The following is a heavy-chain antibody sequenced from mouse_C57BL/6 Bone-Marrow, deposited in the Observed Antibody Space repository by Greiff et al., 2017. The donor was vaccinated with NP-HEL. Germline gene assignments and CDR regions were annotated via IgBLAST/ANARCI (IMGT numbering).Heavy chain of an antibody. CDR2: INPSTGGT. CDR1: GYSFTGYY. Sequence: EVQLQESGPELVKPGASVKISCKASGYSFTGYYMNWVKQSPEKSLEWIGEINPSTGGTTYNQKFKAKATLTVDKSSSTAYMQLKSLTSEDSAVYYCARLSANGDHFDYWGQGTTLTVSS. J-gene: IGHJ2*01. D-gene: IGHD4-1*01. V-gene: IGHV1-42*01. CDR3: ARLSANGDHFDY.